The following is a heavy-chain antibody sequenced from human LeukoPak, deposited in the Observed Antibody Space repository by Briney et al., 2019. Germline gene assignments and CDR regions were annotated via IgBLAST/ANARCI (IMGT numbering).Heavy chain of an antibody. CDR2: INCNTGGT. J-gene: IGHJ4*02. Sequence: GASVKVSCKASGYTFTDYYIHWVRQAPGQGLEWVGWINCNTGGTNYAQKFQDRVTMTTDTSISTAYMELSRLRSDDTAVYHCAKDYDGSGNDWGQGTLITVS. CDR1: GYTFTDYY. V-gene: IGHV1-2*02. D-gene: IGHD3-10*01. CDR3: AKDYDGSGND.